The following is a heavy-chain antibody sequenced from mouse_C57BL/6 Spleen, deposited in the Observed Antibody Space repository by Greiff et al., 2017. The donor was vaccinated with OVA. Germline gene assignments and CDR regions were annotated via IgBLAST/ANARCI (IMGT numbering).Heavy chain of an antibody. Sequence: VQLQQPGTELVKPGASVTLSCKASGYTFTSYWMHWVRQRPGQGLEWIGNINPSNGGTNYNEQFKSKATLTVDKSSSTAYMQLSSLTSEYSAVYYCAREDHYYAMDYWGQGTSVTVSS. V-gene: IGHV1-53*01. CDR3: AREDHYYAMDY. J-gene: IGHJ4*01. CDR1: GYTFTSYW. CDR2: INPSNGGT.